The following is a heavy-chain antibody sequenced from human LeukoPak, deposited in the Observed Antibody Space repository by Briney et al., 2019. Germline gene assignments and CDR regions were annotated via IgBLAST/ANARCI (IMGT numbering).Heavy chain of an antibody. Sequence: SETLSLTCTVSGGSISSSSYYWGWIRQPPGKGLEWIGSIYYSGSTYYNPSLKSRVTISVDTSKNQFSLKLSSVTAADTAVYYCARQGQWLCYFDYWGQGTLVTVSS. CDR1: GGSISSSSYY. D-gene: IGHD6-19*01. CDR3: ARQGQWLCYFDY. J-gene: IGHJ4*02. CDR2: IYYSGST. V-gene: IGHV4-39*01.